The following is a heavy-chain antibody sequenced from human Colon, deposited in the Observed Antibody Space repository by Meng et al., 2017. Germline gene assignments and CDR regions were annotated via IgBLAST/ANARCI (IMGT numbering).Heavy chain of an antibody. D-gene: IGHD3-10*02. Sequence: HAEPQRSGPGLVEPSLPLSLTCAISGDSVSSNSAAWNWIRQSPSRGLEWLGRTYYRSKYYNDYALSVKSRITINPDTSKNQFSLQLNSVTPEDTAIYYCARDWGDVRGGFDFWGQGTLVTVSS. CDR2: TYYRSKYYN. V-gene: IGHV6-1*01. J-gene: IGHJ4*02. CDR1: GDSVSSNSAA. CDR3: ARDWGDVRGGFDF.